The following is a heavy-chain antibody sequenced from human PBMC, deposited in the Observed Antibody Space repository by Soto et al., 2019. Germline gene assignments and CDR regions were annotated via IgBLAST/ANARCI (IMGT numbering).Heavy chain of an antibody. D-gene: IGHD3-3*01. CDR3: ARGITIFGGRLIHWFDP. CDR1: GYTFTSYY. J-gene: IGHJ5*02. V-gene: IGHV1-46*01. Sequence: ASVKVSCKASGYTFTSYYMHWVRQAPGQGLEWMGIINPSGGSTSYAQKFQGRVTMTRDTSTSTVYMELSSLRSEDTAVYYCARGITIFGGRLIHWFDPWGQGTLVTVSS. CDR2: INPSGGST.